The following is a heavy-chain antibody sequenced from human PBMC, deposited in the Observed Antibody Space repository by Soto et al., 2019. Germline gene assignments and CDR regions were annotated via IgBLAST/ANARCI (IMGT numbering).Heavy chain of an antibody. CDR2: IIPLFGTA. CDR1: GGTFGTYD. V-gene: IGHV1-69*06. Sequence: QVQLVQSGAEVKKPGSSVKVSCKASGGTFGTYDISWARQAPGQGLEWMGGIIPLFGTANYAQKFQGRVTITADKSTTTAYMELSRLRSEDSAIYYCARRHFYYGMDVWGQGTTVTVSS. CDR3: ARRHFYYGMDV. J-gene: IGHJ6*02.